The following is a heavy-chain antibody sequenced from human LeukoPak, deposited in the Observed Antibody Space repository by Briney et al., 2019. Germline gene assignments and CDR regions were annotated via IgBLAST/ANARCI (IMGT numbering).Heavy chain of an antibody. CDR1: GFTFSSYW. V-gene: IGHV3-7*03. CDR2: INQDGSEK. J-gene: IGHJ4*02. CDR3: AKGHTI. Sequence: SGGSLRLSCAASGFTFSSYWMSWVRQAPGKGLECVANINQDGSEKYFVDSVKGRFTISRDNAKSSLYLQMNSLRGEDTAVYYCAKGHTIWGQGTLVTVSS. D-gene: IGHD3-3*01.